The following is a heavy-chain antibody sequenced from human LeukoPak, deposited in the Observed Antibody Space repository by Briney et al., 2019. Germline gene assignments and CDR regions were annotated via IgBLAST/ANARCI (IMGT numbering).Heavy chain of an antibody. CDR1: GGSISSYY. CDR2: IYTSGTT. Sequence: SETLSLTCTVSGGSISSYYWSWIRQPAGKGLEWIGRIYTSGTTNYNPSLKSRVTMSLDTSKNQFSLKLSSVTAADTAVYYCARRDFDIGWFDPWGQGILVTVSS. CDR3: ARRDFDIGWFDP. V-gene: IGHV4-4*07. J-gene: IGHJ5*02. D-gene: IGHD3-22*01.